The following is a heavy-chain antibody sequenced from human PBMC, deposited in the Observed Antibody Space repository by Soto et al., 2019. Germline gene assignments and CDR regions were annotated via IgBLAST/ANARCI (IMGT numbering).Heavy chain of an antibody. CDR3: ARRYCSGGSCEKLDWFDP. D-gene: IGHD2-15*01. Sequence: SETLSLTCAVYGGSFSGYYLSWIRQPPGKGLEWIGEINHSGSTNYNPSLKSRVTISVDTSKNQFSLRLSSVTAADTAVYYCARRYCSGGSCEKLDWFDPWGQGTLVTVSS. CDR2: INHSGST. V-gene: IGHV4-34*01. CDR1: GGSFSGYY. J-gene: IGHJ5*02.